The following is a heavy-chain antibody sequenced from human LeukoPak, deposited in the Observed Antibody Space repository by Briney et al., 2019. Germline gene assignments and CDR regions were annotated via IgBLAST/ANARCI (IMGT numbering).Heavy chain of an antibody. CDR3: ARSPWSGYSYYFDY. D-gene: IGHD3-3*01. Sequence: GSLRLSCAASGFTVSSNYMNWVRQAPGKGLEWVSVIYGGGSTYYADSVKGRFTISRDNSKNTLYLQMNSLRAEDTAVYYCARSPWSGYSYYFDYWGQGTLVTVSS. J-gene: IGHJ4*02. V-gene: IGHV3-53*01. CDR2: IYGGGST. CDR1: GFTVSSNY.